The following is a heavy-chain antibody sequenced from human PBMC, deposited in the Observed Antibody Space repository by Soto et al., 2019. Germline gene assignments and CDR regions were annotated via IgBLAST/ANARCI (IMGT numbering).Heavy chain of an antibody. CDR2: ITSSGDSI. J-gene: IGHJ4*02. Sequence: EVQLLESGGGLIHPGGSLRLSCVASGFRSSDHSMNWVRQAPGKGLEWVSYITSSGDSIYYADSVKGRFTVSRDNAKKSLFLQMNSLRDEDTAVYYCARLPKGSRVTSWGQGTLVTVSS. V-gene: IGHV3-48*02. CDR1: GFRSSDHS. D-gene: IGHD4-17*01. CDR3: ARLPKGSRVTS.